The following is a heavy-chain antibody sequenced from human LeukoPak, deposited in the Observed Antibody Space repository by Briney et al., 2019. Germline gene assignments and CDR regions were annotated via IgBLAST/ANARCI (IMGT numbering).Heavy chain of an antibody. J-gene: IGHJ4*02. V-gene: IGHV3-74*01. CDR1: GFTVSNSY. D-gene: IGHD2-2*03. Sequence: GGSLRLSCAASGFTVSNSYMNWVRQAPEKGLEWVSSIKYDGSATTFADSVKGRLSISTDSAKNTAYLQMNSLRVEDTAIYYCAMDINGDLFHVWGQGTLVTVSS. CDR2: IKYDGSAT. CDR3: AMDINGDLFHV.